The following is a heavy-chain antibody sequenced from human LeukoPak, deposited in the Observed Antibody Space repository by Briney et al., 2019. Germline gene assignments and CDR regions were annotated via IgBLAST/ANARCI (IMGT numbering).Heavy chain of an antibody. V-gene: IGHV4-34*01. CDR2: INHSGST. J-gene: IGHJ4*02. CDR1: GGSFSGYY. CDR3: ARGYCSSTSCYGVTYYFDY. Sequence: SETLSLTCAVYGGSFSGYYWSWIRQPPGKGLEWIGEINHSGSTNYNPSLKSRVTISVDTSKNQFSLKLSSVTAADTAVYYCARGYCSSTSCYGVTYYFDYWGQGTLVTVSS. D-gene: IGHD2-2*01.